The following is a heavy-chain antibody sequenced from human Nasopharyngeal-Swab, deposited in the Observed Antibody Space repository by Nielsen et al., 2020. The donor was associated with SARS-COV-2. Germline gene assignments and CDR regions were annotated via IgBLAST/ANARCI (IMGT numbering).Heavy chain of an antibody. CDR2: ISPYNGKT. CDR3: ARDPRGPDY. D-gene: IGHD6-25*01. Sequence: ASVKVSCKASGYTFTTYAISWVRQAPGQGLEWMGCISPYNGKTKYAQKFQDRVTMTTDTSTSTAYMELRSLRSDDTAVYFCARDPRGPDYWGQGTLVTVSS. CDR1: GYTFTTYA. V-gene: IGHV1-18*01. J-gene: IGHJ4*02.